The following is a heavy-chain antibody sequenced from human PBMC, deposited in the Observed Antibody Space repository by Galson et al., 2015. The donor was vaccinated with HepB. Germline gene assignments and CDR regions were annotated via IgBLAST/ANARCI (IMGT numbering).Heavy chain of an antibody. J-gene: IGHJ4*02. D-gene: IGHD2-15*01. Sequence: SVTVSCKASGSTFTSYGISWVRQASGQGLEWMGWISAYNGNTNYAQKLQGRVTMTTDTSTSTAYMELRSLRSDDTAVYYCARVRCSGGSCRYYFDYWGQGTLVTVSS. CDR1: GSTFTSYG. V-gene: IGHV1-18*04. CDR3: ARVRCSGGSCRYYFDY. CDR2: ISAYNGNT.